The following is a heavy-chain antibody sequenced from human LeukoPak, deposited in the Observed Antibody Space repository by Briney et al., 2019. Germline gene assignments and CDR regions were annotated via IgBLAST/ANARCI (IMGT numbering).Heavy chain of an antibody. CDR3: ARDVTGVALDY. CDR2: IYYSGST. D-gene: IGHD3-3*01. V-gene: IGHV4-59*01. J-gene: IGHJ4*02. Sequence: PSETLSLTCTVSGGFNSSYYWSWIRQPPGKGLEWIGYIYYSGSTNYNPSLKSRVTISVDTSKNQFSLKLSSVTAADTAVYYCARDVTGVALDYWGQGTLVSVSS. CDR1: GGFNSSYY.